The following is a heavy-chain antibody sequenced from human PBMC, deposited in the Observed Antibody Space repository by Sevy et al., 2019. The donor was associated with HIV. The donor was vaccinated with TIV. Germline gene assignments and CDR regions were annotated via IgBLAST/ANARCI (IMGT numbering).Heavy chain of an antibody. Sequence: GGSLRLSRAASGFTFSNYAMSWVRQAPGKGLEWVSTFSFGCGKINYADSVKGRFTISRDNSKNTLYLQMNSLRAEDTALYYCAREGCSKPHDYWGQGTLVTVSS. V-gene: IGHV3-23*01. D-gene: IGHD2-2*01. J-gene: IGHJ4*02. CDR2: FSFGCGKI. CDR3: AREGCSKPHDY. CDR1: GFTFSNYA.